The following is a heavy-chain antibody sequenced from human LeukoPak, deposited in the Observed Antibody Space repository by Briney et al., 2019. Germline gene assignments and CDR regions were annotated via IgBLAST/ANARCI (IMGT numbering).Heavy chain of an antibody. V-gene: IGHV3-9*01. Sequence: GGSLRLSCAASGFTFDDYAMHWVRQAPGKGLEWVSGISWNSGSIGYADSVKGRFTISRDNAKNSLYLQMNSLRAEDTALYYCAKDIDSSSWYGAFDIWGQGTMVTVSS. D-gene: IGHD6-13*01. J-gene: IGHJ3*02. CDR2: ISWNSGSI. CDR3: AKDIDSSSWYGAFDI. CDR1: GFTFDDYA.